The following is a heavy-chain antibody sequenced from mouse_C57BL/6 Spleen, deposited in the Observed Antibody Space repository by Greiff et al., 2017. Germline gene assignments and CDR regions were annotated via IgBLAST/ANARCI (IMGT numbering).Heavy chain of an antibody. D-gene: IGHD1-1*01. CDR2: IYPGDGDT. Sequence: QVQLQQSGPELVKPGASVKISCKASGYAFSSSWMNWVKQRPGKGLEWIGRIYPGDGDTTYNGKFKGKATLTADKSSSTAYMQLSSLTSEDSAVYFCARAGGSRDAMDYWGQGTSVTVSS. CDR1: GYAFSSSW. CDR3: ARAGGSRDAMDY. J-gene: IGHJ4*01. V-gene: IGHV1-82*01.